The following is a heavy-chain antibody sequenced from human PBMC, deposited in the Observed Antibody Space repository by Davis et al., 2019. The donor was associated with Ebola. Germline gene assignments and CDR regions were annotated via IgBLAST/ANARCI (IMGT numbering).Heavy chain of an antibody. CDR3: ARGSQWLGPDY. J-gene: IGHJ4*02. CDR2: IYYSGTT. V-gene: IGHV4-59*01. Sequence: MPSETLSLTCTVPGGSFSTYYWSWVRQPPGKGLEWVGYIYYSGTTHYNPSLRGRVTISVDTSKKHFSLKLGSVTAADTGVYYCARGSQWLGPDYWGQGTLVTVSS. CDR1: GGSFSTYY. D-gene: IGHD6-19*01.